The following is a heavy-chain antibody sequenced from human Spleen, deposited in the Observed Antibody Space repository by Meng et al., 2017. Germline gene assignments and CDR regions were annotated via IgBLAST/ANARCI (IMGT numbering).Heavy chain of an antibody. D-gene: IGHD4-11*01. Sequence: VPLQPWGPGLWKPSETLSLTCVVSGGSFSDYYWSWIRQPPGKGLEWIGEINHSGSTNYNPSLESRATISVDTSQNNLSLKLSSVTAADSAVYYCARGPTTMAHDFDYWGQGTLVTVSS. CDR2: INHSGST. V-gene: IGHV4-34*01. J-gene: IGHJ4*02. CDR1: GGSFSDYY. CDR3: ARGPTTMAHDFDY.